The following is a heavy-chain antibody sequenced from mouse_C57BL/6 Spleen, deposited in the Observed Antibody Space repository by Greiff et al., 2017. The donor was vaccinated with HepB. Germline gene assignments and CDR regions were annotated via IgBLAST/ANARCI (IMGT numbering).Heavy chain of an antibody. D-gene: IGHD2-1*01. CDR3: ARDSDYGNSFAY. J-gene: IGHJ3*01. V-gene: IGHV5-4*01. CDR2: ISDGGSYT. CDR1: GFTFSSYA. Sequence: EVHLVESGGGLVKPGGSLKLSCAASGFTFSSYAMSWVRQTPEKRLEWVATISDGGSYTYYPDNVKGRFTISRDNAKNNLYLQMSHLKSEDTAMYYCARDSDYGNSFAYWGQGTLVTVSA.